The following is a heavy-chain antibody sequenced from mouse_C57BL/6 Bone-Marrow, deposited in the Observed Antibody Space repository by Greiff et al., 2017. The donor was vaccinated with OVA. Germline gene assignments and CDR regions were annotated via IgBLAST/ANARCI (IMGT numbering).Heavy chain of an antibody. CDR2: IHPSDSDT. D-gene: IGHD1-1*01. CDR3: AIRDYYGSSYCWYVDV. V-gene: IGHV1-74*01. Sequence: VQLQQSGAELVKPGASVKVSCKASGYTFTSYWMHWVKQRPSQGLEWIGRIHPSDSDTNYNQKFQGKATLTVDKSSSTAYMQRSSLTSEDSAVYYVAIRDYYGSSYCWYVDVWGTGTTVTVSS. J-gene: IGHJ1*03. CDR1: GYTFTSYW.